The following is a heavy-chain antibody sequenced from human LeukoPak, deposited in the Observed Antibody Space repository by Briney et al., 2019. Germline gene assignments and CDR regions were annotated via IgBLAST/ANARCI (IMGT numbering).Heavy chain of an antibody. Sequence: GGSLRLSCAASGFTFSSYSMNWVRQAPGKGLEWVSYISSSSSTIYYADSVKGRFTISRDNSKNTLYLQLNSLRAEDTALYYCAKGRGAGVNYMDVWGKGTTVTVSS. CDR2: ISSSSSTI. J-gene: IGHJ6*03. CDR3: AKGRGAGVNYMDV. CDR1: GFTFSSYS. D-gene: IGHD3-10*01. V-gene: IGHV3-48*01.